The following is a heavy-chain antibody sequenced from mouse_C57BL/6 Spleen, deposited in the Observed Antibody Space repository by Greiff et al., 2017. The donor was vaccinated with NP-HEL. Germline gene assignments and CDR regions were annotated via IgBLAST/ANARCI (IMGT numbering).Heavy chain of an antibody. CDR1: GFTFSDYG. Sequence: EVMLVESGGGLVKPGGSLKLSCAASGFTFSDYGMHWVRQAPEKGLEWVAYISSGSSTIYYADTVKGRFTISRDNAKNTLFLQMTSLRSEDTAMYYCARPDDYRYAMDYWGQGTSVTVSS. D-gene: IGHD2-4*01. CDR3: ARPDDYRYAMDY. CDR2: ISSGSSTI. V-gene: IGHV5-17*01. J-gene: IGHJ4*01.